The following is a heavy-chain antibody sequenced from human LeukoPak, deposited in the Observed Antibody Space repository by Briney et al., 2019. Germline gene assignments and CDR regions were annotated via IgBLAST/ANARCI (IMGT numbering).Heavy chain of an antibody. V-gene: IGHV1-2*06. Sequence: GASVKVSCKASGYTFTGYYMHWVRQAPGQGLEWMGRINPNSGGTNYAQKFQGRVTMTRDTSISTAYMELSRLGSEDTAVYYCARSLGPHDLDSSGYEFDPWGQGTLVTVSS. CDR2: INPNSGGT. CDR3: ARSLGPHDLDSSGYEFDP. CDR1: GYTFTGYY. J-gene: IGHJ5*02. D-gene: IGHD3-22*01.